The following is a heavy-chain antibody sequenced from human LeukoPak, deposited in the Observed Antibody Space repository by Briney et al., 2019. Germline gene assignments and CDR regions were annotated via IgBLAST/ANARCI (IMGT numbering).Heavy chain of an antibody. D-gene: IGHD6-13*01. CDR2: ISGSGGST. V-gene: IGHV3-23*01. CDR1: GFTFSSYA. J-gene: IGHJ3*02. CDR3: AKEAPGAAAKKGGNDAFNI. Sequence: PGGSLRLSCAASGFTFSSYAMSWVRQAPGKGLEWVSAISGSGGSTYYADSVKGRFTISRDNSKNTLYLQMNSLRAEATAVYNCAKEAPGAAAKKGGNDAFNIGGQGQWSPSLQ.